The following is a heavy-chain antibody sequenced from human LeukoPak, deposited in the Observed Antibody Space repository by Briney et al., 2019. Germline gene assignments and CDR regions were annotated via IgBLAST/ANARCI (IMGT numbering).Heavy chain of an antibody. CDR2: ISANGVTT. CDR3: AKDPAYAGNSRYGMNV. V-gene: IGHV3-43*02. J-gene: IGHJ6*02. CDR1: AFTFGDFA. Sequence: GGSLRLSCAVSAFTFGDFAIDWGRQGPGKGLEWGSLISANGVTTSYPHSVKAPFTISRDNTQTSLYLQMNTLRPEDTALYYCAKDPAYAGNSRYGMNVWGQGTTVTVSS. D-gene: IGHD4-23*01.